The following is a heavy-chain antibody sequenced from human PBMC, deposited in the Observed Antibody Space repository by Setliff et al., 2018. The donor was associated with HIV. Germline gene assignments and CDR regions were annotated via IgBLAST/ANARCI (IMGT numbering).Heavy chain of an antibody. CDR1: GASISDTIW. J-gene: IGHJ4*02. V-gene: IGHV4-4*02. D-gene: IGHD6-19*01. CDR3: ARQGAVTGHAFDS. CDR2: MFHSGTT. Sequence: ASETLSLTCAVSGASISDTIWWSWVRQSPGKGLEWIGEMFHSGTTHYNPSLKSRVTLSLDKSRNQISLKMTSVTAADTAVYYCARQGAVTGHAFDSWGPGALVTVSS.